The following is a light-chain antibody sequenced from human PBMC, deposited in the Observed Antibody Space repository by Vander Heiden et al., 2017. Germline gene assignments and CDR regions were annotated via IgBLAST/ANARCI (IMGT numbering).Light chain of an antibody. J-gene: IGKJ3*01. CDR1: QIVSSY. CDR2: DAS. Sequence: DIVLTQSPATLSLSPGERATLSCRASQIVSSYLAWYQQKPGQAPRLLIYDASNRATGIPARFSGSGSGTDFTLTISSLEPEDFAVYYCQQRSNWPPGVTFGPGTKVDIK. CDR3: QQRSNWPPGVT. V-gene: IGKV3-11*01.